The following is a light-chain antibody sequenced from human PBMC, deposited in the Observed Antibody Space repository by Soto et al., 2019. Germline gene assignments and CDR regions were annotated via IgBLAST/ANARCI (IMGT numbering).Light chain of an antibody. J-gene: IGKJ2*01. CDR3: LQYSSYSS. Sequence: DIQMTQSPSTLSASVGDRVTITCRASQSISGWLAWYQQKPGKAPNLLISDASSLESGVPSRFSGSGSGTEFTLTISGVQPDDFATYYCLQYSSYSSFGQGTKLEIK. CDR2: DAS. V-gene: IGKV1-5*01. CDR1: QSISGW.